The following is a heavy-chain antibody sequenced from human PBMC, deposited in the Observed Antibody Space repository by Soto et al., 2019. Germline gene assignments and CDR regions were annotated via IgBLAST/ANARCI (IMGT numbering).Heavy chain of an antibody. Sequence: GGSLRLSCAASGFTFSDYYMSWIRQAPGKGLEWVSYISSSSSYTNYADSVKGRFTISRDNAKNSLYLQMNSLRAEDTAVYYFARDLLAAAANGGQGFDYWGQGTLVTVSS. D-gene: IGHD6-13*01. V-gene: IGHV3-11*06. CDR3: ARDLLAAAANGGQGFDY. CDR1: GFTFSDYY. CDR2: ISSSSSYT. J-gene: IGHJ4*02.